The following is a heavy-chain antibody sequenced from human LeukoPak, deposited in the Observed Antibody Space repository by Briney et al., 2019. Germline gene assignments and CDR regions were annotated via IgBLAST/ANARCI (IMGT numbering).Heavy chain of an antibody. J-gene: IGHJ3*02. CDR3: SRTDLPAAFDI. V-gene: IGHV1-69*06. Sequence: ASVKVSCKASGGTFSSYAINWVRQAPAQGLERMGRIIPKSGTGTNTKKFHGRVTITADKSTNTAYRELSSLRSEDTAVYYCSRTDLPAAFDIWGQGTMVTVSS. CDR1: GGTFSSYA. CDR2: IIPKSGTG.